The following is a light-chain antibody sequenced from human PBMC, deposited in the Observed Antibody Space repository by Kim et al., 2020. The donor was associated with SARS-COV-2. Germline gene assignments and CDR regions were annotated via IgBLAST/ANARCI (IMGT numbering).Light chain of an antibody. CDR2: GNN. Sequence: QRVTISCTGSSSNIGAGYDVHWYQQLPGTAPKLLIYGNNNRPSGVPDRFSGSKSGTSASLAITGLQAEDEADYYCQSYDSSLSGWLFGGGTKLTVL. CDR3: QSYDSSLSGWL. V-gene: IGLV1-40*01. CDR1: SSNIGAGYD. J-gene: IGLJ3*02.